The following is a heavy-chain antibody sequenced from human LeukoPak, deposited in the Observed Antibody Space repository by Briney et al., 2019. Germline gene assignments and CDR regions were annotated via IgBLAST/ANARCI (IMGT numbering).Heavy chain of an antibody. CDR2: INPNSGDT. D-gene: IGHD3-10*01. J-gene: IGHJ2*01. V-gene: IGHV1-2*02. CDR3: ATRYGSGSPISYFDL. CDR1: GYTFTTYY. Sequence: ASVKVSCKASGYTFTTYYIHWVRQAPGQGLEWMGWINPNSGDTHYPQTFQARVTMTRDTSISTAYMGLSRLRSDDTAMYYCATRYGSGSPISYFDLWGRGTLVTVSS.